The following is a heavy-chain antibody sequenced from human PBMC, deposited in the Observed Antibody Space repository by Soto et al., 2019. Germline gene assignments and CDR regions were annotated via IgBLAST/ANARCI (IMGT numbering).Heavy chain of an antibody. Sequence: ASVKVSCKASGYTFTSYYMHWVRQAPGQGLEWMGIINPSGGSTSYAQKFQGRVTMTRDTSTSTVYMELSSLRSEDTAVYYCARDLYYDFWSGPPFDPWGQGTLVTVSS. CDR3: ARDLYYDFWSGPPFDP. V-gene: IGHV1-46*01. J-gene: IGHJ5*02. CDR2: INPSGGST. CDR1: GYTFTSYY. D-gene: IGHD3-3*01.